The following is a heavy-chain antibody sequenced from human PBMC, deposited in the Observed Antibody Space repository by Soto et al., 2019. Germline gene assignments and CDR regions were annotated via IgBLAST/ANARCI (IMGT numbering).Heavy chain of an antibody. Sequence: EVQLVESGGGLVQPGGSLRLSCVGSGFTLSDHYMDWVRQAPGKGLEWVGRTRNKANSYTTEYAASVKGRFTISRDDSQNSLYLQMNSMKTEDTAVYYCARPYSPSRMDVWGPGTTVSVSS. D-gene: IGHD1-26*01. CDR3: ARPYSPSRMDV. CDR1: GFTLSDHY. V-gene: IGHV3-72*01. CDR2: TRNKANSYTT. J-gene: IGHJ6*02.